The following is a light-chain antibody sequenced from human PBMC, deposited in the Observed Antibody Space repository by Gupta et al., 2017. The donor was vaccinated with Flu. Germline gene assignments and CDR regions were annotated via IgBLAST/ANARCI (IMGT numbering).Light chain of an antibody. J-gene: IGLJ2*01. V-gene: IGLV3-9*01. CDR2: RDS. CDR1: NIENRN. CDR3: QVWDSSTEV. Sequence: GKTYSITCGGNNIENRNVRWYQQKPGQAHVLVIYRDSSRPAGIRERFSGSNAANTATLTISGAQAGDEDYYYWQVWDSSTEVFGGGTKLTVL.